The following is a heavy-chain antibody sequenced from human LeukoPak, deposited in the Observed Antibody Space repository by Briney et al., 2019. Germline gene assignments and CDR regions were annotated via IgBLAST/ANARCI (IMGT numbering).Heavy chain of an antibody. J-gene: IGHJ4*02. CDR3: ARELGGAPYQFDY. V-gene: IGHV3-30-3*01. Sequence: PGGSLRLSCAASGFTFSSYAMRWVRQAPGQGMEWVAFISYDGNNKYYADSVKGRFTISRDNSKNTLYLQMNSLRAEDTAVYYCARELGGAPYQFDYWGQGTLVTVSS. D-gene: IGHD1-26*01. CDR1: GFTFSSYA. CDR2: ISYDGNNK.